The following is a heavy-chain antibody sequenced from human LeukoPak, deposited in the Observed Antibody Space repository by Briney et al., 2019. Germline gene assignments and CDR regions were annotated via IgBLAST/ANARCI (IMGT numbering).Heavy chain of an antibody. V-gene: IGHV3-23*01. CDR3: AKSRRVVRGVPRCFDY. Sequence: GGSLRLSCAASGFTFSSYAMSWVRQAPGKGLEWVSAISGSGGSTYYADSVKGRFTISRDNSKNTLYLQMNSLRAEDTAVYYCAKSRRVVRGVPRCFDYWGQGTLVTVSS. CDR1: GFTFSSYA. CDR2: ISGSGGST. D-gene: IGHD3-10*01. J-gene: IGHJ4*02.